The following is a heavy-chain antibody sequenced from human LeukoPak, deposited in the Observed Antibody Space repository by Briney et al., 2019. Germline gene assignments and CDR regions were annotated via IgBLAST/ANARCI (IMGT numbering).Heavy chain of an antibody. Sequence: ETSETLSLTCTVSGYSINSGFYWGWIRQPPGKGLEWIANIYHNGNTAYSPSLKSRVTISVDTSKNQFSLKLSSVTAADTAVYYCASAASHYYDFWSGYYKSWFDPWGQGTLVTVSS. CDR2: IYHNGNT. CDR3: ASAASHYYDFWSGYYKSWFDP. D-gene: IGHD3-3*01. CDR1: GYSINSGFY. J-gene: IGHJ5*02. V-gene: IGHV4-38-2*02.